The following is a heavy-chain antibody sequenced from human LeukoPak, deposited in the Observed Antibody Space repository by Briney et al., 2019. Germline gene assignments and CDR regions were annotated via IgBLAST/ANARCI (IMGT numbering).Heavy chain of an antibody. CDR3: ARGQLPSHWYGFDP. CDR2: IIPIFGTA. D-gene: IGHD5-24*01. J-gene: IGHJ5*02. CDR1: GGTFSSYA. V-gene: IGHV1-69*13. Sequence: GASVKVSCKASGGTFSSYAISWVRQAPGQGLEWTGGIIPIFGTANYAQKFQGRVTITADESTSTAYMELSSLRSEDTAVYYCARGQLPSHWYGFDPWGQGTLVTVSS.